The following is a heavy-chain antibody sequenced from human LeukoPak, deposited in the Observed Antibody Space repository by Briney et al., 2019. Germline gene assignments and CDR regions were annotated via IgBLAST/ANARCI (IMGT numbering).Heavy chain of an antibody. D-gene: IGHD4-17*01. J-gene: IGHJ4*02. Sequence: PGGSLRLSCAASGFTFSSYAMHWVRQAPGKGLEWVAVISYDGSNKYYADSVKGRFTISRDNSKNTLYLQMNSLRAEDTAVYYCARVLRRGDYGDYYYFDYWGQGTLVTVSS. CDR1: GFTFSSYA. CDR3: ARVLRRGDYGDYYYFDY. V-gene: IGHV3-30-3*01. CDR2: ISYDGSNK.